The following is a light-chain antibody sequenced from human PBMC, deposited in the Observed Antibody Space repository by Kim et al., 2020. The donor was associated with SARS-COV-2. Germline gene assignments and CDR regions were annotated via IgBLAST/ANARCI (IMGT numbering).Light chain of an antibody. V-gene: IGLV1-47*02. CDR2: NNN. Sequence: GQRVSISCAGINSNIGKTYVYWYQHFPGTAPKLIIYNNNQRPSGVPDRFSGSRSGTSASLAISGLRAEDEADYYCAVWDDSLDGWVFGGGTQLTVL. CDR3: AVWDDSLDGWV. CDR1: NSNIGKTY. J-gene: IGLJ3*02.